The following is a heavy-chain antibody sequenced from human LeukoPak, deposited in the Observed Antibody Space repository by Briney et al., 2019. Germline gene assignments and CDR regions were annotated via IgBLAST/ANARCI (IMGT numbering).Heavy chain of an antibody. V-gene: IGHV3-33*01. D-gene: IGHD5-24*01. Sequence: GGSLRLSCAASGFTFSSYGMHWVRQAPGKGLEWVAVIWYDGSDKYYADSVKGRFTISRDNSKNTLYLQMNSLRAEDTAVYYCARGALRRWLQFPIFDYWGQGTLVTVSS. CDR1: GFTFSSYG. CDR2: IWYDGSDK. J-gene: IGHJ4*02. CDR3: ARGALRRWLQFPIFDY.